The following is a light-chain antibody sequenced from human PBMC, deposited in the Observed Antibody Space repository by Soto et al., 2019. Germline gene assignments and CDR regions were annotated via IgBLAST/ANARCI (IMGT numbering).Light chain of an antibody. V-gene: IGKV2-28*01. CDR1: QSLLHTNGYNY. CDR2: LGS. Sequence: DVVMTQSPLSLPVTPGEPASISCRSSQSLLHTNGYNYLHWYLQKPGQSPQLLIYLGSLRASGVPDRFGGSGSATDFTLKISRVEAEDVGVYHCMQALQTPYTFGQGTKLEIK. CDR3: MQALQTPYT. J-gene: IGKJ2*01.